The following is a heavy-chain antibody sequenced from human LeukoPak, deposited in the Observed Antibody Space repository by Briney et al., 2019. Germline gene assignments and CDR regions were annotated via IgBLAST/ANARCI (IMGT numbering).Heavy chain of an antibody. Sequence: KSSETLSLTCAVYGGSFSGYYWSWIRQPPGKGLEWIGEINHSGSTNHNPSLKSRVTISVDTSKNQFSLKLSSVTAADTAVYYCARTNYDILTGYYRAAMDVWGKGTTVTVSS. D-gene: IGHD3-9*01. J-gene: IGHJ6*03. CDR1: GGSFSGYY. CDR2: INHSGST. V-gene: IGHV4-34*01. CDR3: ARTNYDILTGYYRAAMDV.